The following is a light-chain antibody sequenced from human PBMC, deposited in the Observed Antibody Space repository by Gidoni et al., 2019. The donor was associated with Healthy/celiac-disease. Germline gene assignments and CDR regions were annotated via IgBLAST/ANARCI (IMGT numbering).Light chain of an antibody. CDR3: QRSSNWPLT. J-gene: IGKJ4*01. Sequence: EIVLTPSPATLSLSPGERATLPCRASQSVSSYLAWYQQKLGQAPRLLIYDAYNRATGSPARFSGSGSGADFTLTISSLEPEDFAVYYCQRSSNWPLTFGGGTKVEIK. CDR1: QSVSSY. CDR2: DAY. V-gene: IGKV3-11*01.